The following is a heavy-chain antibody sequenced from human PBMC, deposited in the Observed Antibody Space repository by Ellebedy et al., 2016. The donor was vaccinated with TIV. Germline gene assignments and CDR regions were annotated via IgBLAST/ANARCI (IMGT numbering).Heavy chain of an antibody. D-gene: IGHD1-1*01. CDR3: VHRGHLDAKWKYYFYY. V-gene: IGHV2-5*02. Sequence: SGPTLVKPTQTLTLTCTFSGFSITTNGVGVGWVRQSPGKALEWLALIYWDDDKRYSPSLKSRLTITKNTSKNQVVLTMTNMDPLDTGTYYCVHRGHLDAKWKYYFYYWGQGTLVTVSS. J-gene: IGHJ4*02. CDR1: GFSITTNGVG. CDR2: IYWDDDK.